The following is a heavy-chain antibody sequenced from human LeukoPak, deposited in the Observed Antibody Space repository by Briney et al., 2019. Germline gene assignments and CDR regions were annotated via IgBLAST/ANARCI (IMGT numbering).Heavy chain of an antibody. J-gene: IGHJ4*02. CDR3: ARDEYIR. Sequence: GGSLRLSCAASGFTFSTYDMNWVRQAPGMGLEWVSSISSGSSDIYYADSVQGRFTISRDNARNSLHLQMNSLRAEDTAVYYCARDEYIRWGQGTLVTVSS. CDR2: ISSGSSDI. CDR1: GFTFSTYD. V-gene: IGHV3-21*01. D-gene: IGHD2/OR15-2a*01.